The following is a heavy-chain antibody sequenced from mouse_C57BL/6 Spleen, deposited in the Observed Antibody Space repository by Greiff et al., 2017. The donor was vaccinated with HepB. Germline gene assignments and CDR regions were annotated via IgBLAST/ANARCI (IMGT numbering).Heavy chain of an antibody. J-gene: IGHJ2*01. D-gene: IGHD1-1*01. Sequence: QVQLQQPGAELVRPGSSVKLSCKASGYTFTSYWMHWVKQRPIQGLEWIGNIDPTDSDTHYNQKFKDKATMTVDKSSSTACMQLSRLTSEDSAFYYCARDGSSSVLDYWGQGTTLTVSS. CDR2: IDPTDSDT. CDR3: ARDGSSSVLDY. V-gene: IGHV1-52*01. CDR1: GYTFTSYW.